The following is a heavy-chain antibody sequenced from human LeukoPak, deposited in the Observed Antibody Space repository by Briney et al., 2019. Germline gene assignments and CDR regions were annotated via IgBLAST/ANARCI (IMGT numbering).Heavy chain of an antibody. CDR2: IKQDGSEK. Sequence: GGSLRPFCAASGFTFSSYSMNWVRQAPGKGLEWVANIKQDGSEKFFVDSVKGRFTISRDNAKNSLYLQMNSLRAEDTAVYYCARATTGYYVGNFDYWGQGTLVTVSS. CDR3: ARATTGYYVGNFDY. D-gene: IGHD3-9*01. CDR1: GFTFSSYS. V-gene: IGHV3-7*04. J-gene: IGHJ4*02.